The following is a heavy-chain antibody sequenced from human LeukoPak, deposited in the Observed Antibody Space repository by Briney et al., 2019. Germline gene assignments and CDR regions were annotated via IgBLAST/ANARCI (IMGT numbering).Heavy chain of an antibody. J-gene: IGHJ4*02. CDR2: INPSGGST. CDR1: GYTFTSYY. Sequence: ASVKVSCKASGYTFTSYYMHWVRQAPGQGLEWMGIINPSGGSTSYAQKLQGRVTMTRDTSTSTVYMELSSLRSEDTAVYYCAATRGTTWDFYWGQGTLVTVSS. CDR3: AATRGTTWDFY. D-gene: IGHD1-14*01. V-gene: IGHV1-46*01.